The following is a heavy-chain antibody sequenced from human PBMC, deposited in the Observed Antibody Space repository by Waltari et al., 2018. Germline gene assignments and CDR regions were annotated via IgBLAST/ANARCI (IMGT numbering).Heavy chain of an antibody. J-gene: IGHJ4*02. V-gene: IGHV1-69-2*01. CDR3: ATLGYCSGGSCYPPSDY. CDR2: VDPEDGET. Sequence: EVQLVQSGAEVKKPGATVKISCKVSGYTFTDYYMHWVQQAPGKGLEWMGLVDPEDGETIYAEKFQGRVTITADTSTDTAYMELSSLRSEDTAVYYCATLGYCSGGSCYPPSDYWGQGTLVTVSS. CDR1: GYTFTDYY. D-gene: IGHD2-15*01.